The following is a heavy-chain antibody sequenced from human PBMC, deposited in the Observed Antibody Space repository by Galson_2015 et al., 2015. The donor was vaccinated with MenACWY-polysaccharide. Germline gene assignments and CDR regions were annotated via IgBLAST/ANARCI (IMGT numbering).Heavy chain of an antibody. J-gene: IGHJ6*02. CDR3: ARERATVIADSNGMDV. CDR2: ITGSSETI. Sequence: SLRLSCAASEFDFTRYSMNWVRQAPGKGLEWLSYITGSSETIYYADSVKGRFTISRDNAQKSLVLQLRSLTVEDTAVYYCARERATVIADSNGMDVWGQGTAVTVSS. D-gene: IGHD2-21*01. V-gene: IGHV3-48*01. CDR1: EFDFTRYS.